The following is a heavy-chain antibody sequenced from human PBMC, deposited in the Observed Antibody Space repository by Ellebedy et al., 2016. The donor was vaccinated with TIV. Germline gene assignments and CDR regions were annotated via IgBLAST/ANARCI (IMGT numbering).Heavy chain of an antibody. D-gene: IGHD1-26*01. J-gene: IGHJ4*02. CDR2: IWYDGSNK. CDR3: AREMLVGATSFDY. V-gene: IGHV3-33*01. CDR1: GFTFSRYG. Sequence: PGGSLRLSCAASGFTFSRYGMHWVRQAPGKGLEWVAVIWYDGSNKYYADSVKGRFTISRDNSKNTLYLQMNSLRAEDTAVYYCAREMLVGATSFDYWGQGTLVTVSS.